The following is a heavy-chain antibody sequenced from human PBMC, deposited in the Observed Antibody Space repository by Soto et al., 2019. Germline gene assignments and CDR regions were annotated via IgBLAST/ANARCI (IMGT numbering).Heavy chain of an antibody. J-gene: IGHJ6*02. CDR3: ARGVLEAPTIFFDFWSPFVDV. CDR1: GGTISSGDYY. D-gene: IGHD3-3*01. V-gene: IGHV4-30-4*01. Sequence: SETLSLTCRVSGGTISSGDYYWTWIRQPPGEGLEWIGYIYSSGITTFNPSLKSRLVMSVDTSNNQFSLRLNSLTAADTAVYYCARGVLEAPTIFFDFWSPFVDVWRQGTTVTVSS. CDR2: IYSSGIT.